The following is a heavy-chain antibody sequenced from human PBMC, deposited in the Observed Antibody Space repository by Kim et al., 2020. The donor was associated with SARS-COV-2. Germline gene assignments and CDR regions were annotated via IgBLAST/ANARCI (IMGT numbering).Heavy chain of an antibody. CDR2: ISAYNGNT. Sequence: ASVKVSCKASGYTFTSYGISWVRQAPGQGLEWMGWISAYNGNTNYAQKLQGRVTMTTDTSTSTAYMELRGLRSDDTAVYYCARGSGSYSPNWFDPWGQGTLVTVSS. V-gene: IGHV1-18*01. J-gene: IGHJ5*02. D-gene: IGHD1-26*01. CDR1: GYTFTSYG. CDR3: ARGSGSYSPNWFDP.